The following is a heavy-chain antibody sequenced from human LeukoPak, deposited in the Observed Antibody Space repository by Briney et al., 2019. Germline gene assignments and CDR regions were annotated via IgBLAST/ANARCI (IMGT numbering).Heavy chain of an antibody. Sequence: GGSLRLSCAASGFTFSSYGMHWVRQAPGKGLEWVAVISYDGSNKYYADSVKGRFTISRDNSKNTLYLQMNSLRAEDTAVYYCAKVGDHYVFDIWGQGTMVTVSS. J-gene: IGHJ3*02. CDR2: ISYDGSNK. D-gene: IGHD2-21*02. V-gene: IGHV3-30*18. CDR1: GFTFSSYG. CDR3: AKVGDHYVFDI.